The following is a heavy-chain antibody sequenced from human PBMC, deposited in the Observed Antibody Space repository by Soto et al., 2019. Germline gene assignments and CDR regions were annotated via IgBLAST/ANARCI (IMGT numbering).Heavy chain of an antibody. Sequence: ASVKVSCKASGYTFTRSGISWVRQAPGQGLEWMGWISTYNGDTNYAQTFQGRVTMTTDTSTSTVHMEVRSLRSDDTAVYDCARGGVPPFSCSGRTVGGKGPPVPFSS. V-gene: IGHV1-18*01. CDR1: GYTFTRSG. CDR3: ARGGVPPFSCSGRTV. J-gene: IGHJ1*01. CDR2: ISTYNGDT. D-gene: IGHD2-15*01.